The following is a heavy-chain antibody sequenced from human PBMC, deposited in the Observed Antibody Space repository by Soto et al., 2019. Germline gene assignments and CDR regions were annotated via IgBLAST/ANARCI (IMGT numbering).Heavy chain of an antibody. D-gene: IGHD6-6*01. Sequence: GGSLRLSCAASVFTFSDYYISWIRQAPGKGLEWVSYISSSGSTIYYADSVKGRFTISRDNAKNSLYLQMNSLRAEDTAVYYCARDQGIAARPSVVDYWGQGTLVTVSS. CDR2: ISSSGSTI. V-gene: IGHV3-11*01. CDR1: VFTFSDYY. CDR3: ARDQGIAARPSVVDY. J-gene: IGHJ4*02.